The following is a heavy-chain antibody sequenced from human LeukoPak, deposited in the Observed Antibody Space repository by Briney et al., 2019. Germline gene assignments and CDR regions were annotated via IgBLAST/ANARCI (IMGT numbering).Heavy chain of an antibody. D-gene: IGHD1-26*01. CDR3: AKGIVGADYEDAFDI. V-gene: IGHV3-23*01. Sequence: GGSLRLFCAASGFTFSSYAMSWVRQAPGKGLEGVSAISGSGGSTYYADSVKGRFTISRDNSKNTLYLQMNSLRAEDTAVYYCAKGIVGADYEDAFDIWGQGTMVTVSS. CDR2: ISGSGGST. CDR1: GFTFSSYA. J-gene: IGHJ3*02.